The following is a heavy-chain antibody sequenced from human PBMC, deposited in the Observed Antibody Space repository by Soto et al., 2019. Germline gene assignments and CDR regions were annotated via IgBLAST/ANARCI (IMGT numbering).Heavy chain of an antibody. Sequence: PGGSLRLSCTASGFTFGDYAMSWFRQAPGKGLEWVGFIRSKAYGGTTEYAASVKGRFTISRDDSKSIAYLQMNSLKTEDTAVYYCTRDTELIAADFYYYYGMDVWGQGTTVTVSS. CDR1: GFTFGDYA. J-gene: IGHJ6*02. D-gene: IGHD6-25*01. V-gene: IGHV3-49*03. CDR3: TRDTELIAADFYYYYGMDV. CDR2: IRSKAYGGTT.